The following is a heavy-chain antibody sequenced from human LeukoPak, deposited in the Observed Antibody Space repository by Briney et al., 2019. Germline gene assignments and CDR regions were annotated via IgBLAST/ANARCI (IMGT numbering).Heavy chain of an antibody. J-gene: IGHJ6*02. V-gene: IGHV3-33*06. D-gene: IGHD3-3*01. CDR3: AKPQTAYDFWSGNYYYYGMDV. CDR2: IWYDGSNK. Sequence: PGRSLRLSCAASGFTFSSYGMHWVRLAPGKGLEWVAVIWYDGSNKYYADSVKGRFTISRDNSKNTLYLEMNSLRAEDTAVYYCAKPQTAYDFWSGNYYYYGMDVWGQGTTVTVSS. CDR1: GFTFSSYG.